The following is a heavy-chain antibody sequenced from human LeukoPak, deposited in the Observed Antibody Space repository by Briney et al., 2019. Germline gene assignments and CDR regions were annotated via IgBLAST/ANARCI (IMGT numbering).Heavy chain of an antibody. J-gene: IGHJ4*02. CDR3: AGEPDFGGYAEASDY. CDR2: IYTSGST. Sequence: SETLSLTCTVSGGSISSYYWSWIRQPAGKGLEWIGRIYTSGSTNYNPSLKSRVAMSVDTSKNQFSLKLSSVTAADTAVYYCAGEPDFGGYAEASDYWGQGTLVTVSS. V-gene: IGHV4-4*07. D-gene: IGHD4-17*01. CDR1: GGSISSYY.